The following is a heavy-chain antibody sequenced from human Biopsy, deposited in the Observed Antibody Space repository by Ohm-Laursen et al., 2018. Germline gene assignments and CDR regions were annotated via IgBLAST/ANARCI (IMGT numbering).Heavy chain of an antibody. CDR2: MSHSGST. Sequence: TLSLTCSVSGGSIISSYWTWIRQPPGKGLEWLGEMSHSGSTNHNPSLKSRVTISMDTSKNQFSLKLTSVTAADTAVYYCARWEVGYSANDLRFDYWGQGTLVTVSS. D-gene: IGHD5-12*01. CDR1: GGSIISSY. V-gene: IGHV4-34*01. CDR3: ARWEVGYSANDLRFDY. J-gene: IGHJ4*02.